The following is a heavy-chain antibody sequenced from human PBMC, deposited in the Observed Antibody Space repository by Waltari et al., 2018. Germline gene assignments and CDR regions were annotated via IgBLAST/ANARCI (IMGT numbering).Heavy chain of an antibody. V-gene: IGHV4-4*02. J-gene: IGHJ4*02. CDR1: W. D-gene: IGHD5-12*01. Sequence: WWSWVRQSPEKGLEWIGQIQRSGRTHYNPSFESRVSISIDTSNNQFSLKVSSTTAADTAVYYCARDRGRGIYLDSWGRGTLATVSA. CDR3: ARDRGRGIYLDS. CDR2: IQRSGRT.